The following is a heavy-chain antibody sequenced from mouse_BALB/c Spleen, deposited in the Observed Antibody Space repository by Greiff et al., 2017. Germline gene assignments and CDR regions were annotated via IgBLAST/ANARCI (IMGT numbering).Heavy chain of an antibody. CDR2: IWGDGST. J-gene: IGHJ2*01. CDR1: GFSLTGYG. D-gene: IGHD2-14*01. CDR3: ARGRRTYFDD. Sequence: VKLQESGPGLVAPSQRLSITCTVSGFSLTGYGVNWVRQPPGKGLEWLGMIWGDGSTDYNSALKSSLSISKDNSKGQVFLKMNSRQTADTARYYWARGRRTYFDDGGQGTTLTV. V-gene: IGHV2-6-7*01.